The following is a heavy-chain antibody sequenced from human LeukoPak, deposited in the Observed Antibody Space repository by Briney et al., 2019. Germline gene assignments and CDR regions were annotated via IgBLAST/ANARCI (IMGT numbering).Heavy chain of an antibody. CDR2: ISGSGGST. J-gene: IGHJ4*02. V-gene: IGHV3-23*01. CDR1: GFTFSSYA. D-gene: IGHD2-21*01. CDR3: AKSSTYSRSFFDY. Sequence: PGGSLRLSCAASGFTFSSYAMSWVRQAPGKGLKWVSAISGSGGSTYYADSVKGRFTISRDNSKNTLYLQMNSLRAEDTAVYYCAKSSTYSRSFFDYWGQGTLVTVSS.